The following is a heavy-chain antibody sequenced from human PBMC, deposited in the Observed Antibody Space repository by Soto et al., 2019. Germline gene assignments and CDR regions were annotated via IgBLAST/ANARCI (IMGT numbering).Heavy chain of an antibody. V-gene: IGHV3-33*01. CDR3: ARNQGSSSFFPDY. CDR1: GFTFSSYG. Sequence: GESLKISCAASGFTFSSYGMHWVRQAPGKGLEWVAVIWYDGSNKYYADSVKGRFTISRDNSKNTLYLQMNSLRAEDTAVYYCARNQGSSSFFPDYWGPGTLVTVYS. CDR2: IWYDGSNK. J-gene: IGHJ4*02. D-gene: IGHD6-6*01.